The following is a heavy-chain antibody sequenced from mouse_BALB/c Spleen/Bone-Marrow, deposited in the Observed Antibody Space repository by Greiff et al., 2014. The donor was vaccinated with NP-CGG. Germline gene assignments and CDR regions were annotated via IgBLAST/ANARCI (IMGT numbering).Heavy chain of an antibody. CDR3: ARKGNYVAMDY. Sequence: QVQLKESGAELAKPGASVKMSCKASGYTFTSYWMHWVKQRPGQGLEWIGYINPSTGYTEYNQKFKDKATLTADKSSSTAYMQLGSLTSEDSAVYYCARKGNYVAMDYWGQGTSVTVSS. J-gene: IGHJ4*01. D-gene: IGHD2-1*01. V-gene: IGHV1-7*01. CDR1: GYTFTSYW. CDR2: INPSTGYT.